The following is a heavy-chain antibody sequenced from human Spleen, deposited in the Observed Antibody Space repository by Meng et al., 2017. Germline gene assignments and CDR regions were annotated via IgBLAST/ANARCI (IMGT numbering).Heavy chain of an antibody. J-gene: IGHJ6*02. Sequence: SVKVSCKASGGTFSSYAISWVRQAPGQGLEWMGGIIPIFGTANYAQKFQGRVTITADKSTSTAYMELSSLRSEDTAVYYCARGTELGYYYYYGMDVWGQGTMVTVSS. CDR3: ARGTELGYYYYYGMDV. D-gene: IGHD3-10*01. CDR2: IIPIFGTA. CDR1: GGTFSSYA. V-gene: IGHV1-69*06.